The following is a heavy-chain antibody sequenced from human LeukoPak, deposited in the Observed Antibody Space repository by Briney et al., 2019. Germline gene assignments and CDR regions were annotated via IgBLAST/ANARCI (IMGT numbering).Heavy chain of an antibody. Sequence: GGSLRLSWAASGFTVSSNYMSWVRQAPGKGLEWVSVIYSGGSTYYADSVKGRFTISRDNSKNTLYLQMNSLRAEDTGVYYCAKDGTLSGSSNYYYIDVWGKGTTVTISS. CDR3: AKDGTLSGSSNYYYIDV. D-gene: IGHD3-3*02. CDR2: IYSGGST. CDR1: GFTVSSNY. V-gene: IGHV3-53*01. J-gene: IGHJ6*03.